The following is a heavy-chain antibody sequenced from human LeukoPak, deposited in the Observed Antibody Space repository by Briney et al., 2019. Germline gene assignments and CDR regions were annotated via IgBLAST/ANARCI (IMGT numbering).Heavy chain of an antibody. V-gene: IGHV4-31*03. J-gene: IGHJ4*02. D-gene: IGHD6-19*01. CDR3: ARSIRRGIAVAGSFDY. CDR1: GGSISSGGYY. Sequence: PSQTLSLTCTVSGGSISSGGYYWSWIRQHPGKGLEWIGYIYYSGSTYYNPSLKSRVTISVDTSKNQFSLKLSSVTAADTAVYYCARSIRRGIAVAGSFDYWGQGTLATVSS. CDR2: IYYSGST.